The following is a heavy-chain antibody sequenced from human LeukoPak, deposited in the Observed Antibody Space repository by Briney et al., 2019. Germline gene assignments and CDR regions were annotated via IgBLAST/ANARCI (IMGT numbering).Heavy chain of an antibody. Sequence: PAETLTLTCTVSGGSISSYYWSWIRQPPGKGLEWIGYIYYSGSTNYNPSLRSRVTISVDTSKNQFSLKLSSVTAAATAVYYCAREMQQHWFDPWGQGTLVTVSS. J-gene: IGHJ5*02. D-gene: IGHD6-13*01. V-gene: IGHV4-59*01. CDR1: GGSISSYY. CDR3: AREMQQHWFDP. CDR2: IYYSGST.